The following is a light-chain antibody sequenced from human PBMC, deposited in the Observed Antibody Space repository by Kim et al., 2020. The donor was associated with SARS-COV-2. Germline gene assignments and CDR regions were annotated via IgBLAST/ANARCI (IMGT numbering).Light chain of an antibody. CDR1: NIGRKS. J-gene: IGLJ1*01. V-gene: IGLV3-21*04. Sequence: AQGETARITGKGSNIGRKSVHRYQQKPGQAPVLVIYYDTERPAGIPERLSGSNSGNTATVTISRVEAGDEADYFCQVWDSSSGHYVFGTGTKVTVL. CDR3: QVWDSSSGHYV. CDR2: YDT.